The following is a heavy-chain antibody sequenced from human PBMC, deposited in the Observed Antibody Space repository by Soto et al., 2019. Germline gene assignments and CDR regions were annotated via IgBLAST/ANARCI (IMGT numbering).Heavy chain of an antibody. J-gene: IGHJ4*02. CDR3: AKEYGSSSLSPDFDV. CDR1: GFTFSSYG. D-gene: IGHD6-13*01. Sequence: QVQLVESGGGVVQPGRSLRLSCAASGFTFSSYGMHWVRQAPGKGLEWVAVISYDGSNKYYADFVKGRFTISRDNSKNTLYLEMTSLRAVDTAVYNCAKEYGSSSLSPDFDVWGQGTLVTVSS. CDR2: ISYDGSNK. V-gene: IGHV3-30*18.